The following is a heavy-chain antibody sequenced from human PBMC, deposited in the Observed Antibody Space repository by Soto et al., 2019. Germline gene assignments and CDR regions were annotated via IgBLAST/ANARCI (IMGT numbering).Heavy chain of an antibody. CDR1: GFTFRTYA. Sequence: GGSLRLSCTASGFTFRTYAMTWFRQAPGRGLEWVSAISGSAGTFYATSVKGRFTISRDNSRSTAYMELSSLRSEDTAVYYCAGRDLGRDGYNFDYWGQGTLVTVSS. CDR3: AGRDLGRDGYNFDY. CDR2: ISGSAGT. D-gene: IGHD5-12*01. V-gene: IGHV3-23*01. J-gene: IGHJ4*02.